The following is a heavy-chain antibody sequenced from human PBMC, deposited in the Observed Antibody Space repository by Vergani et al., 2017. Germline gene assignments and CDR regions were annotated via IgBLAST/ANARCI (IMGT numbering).Heavy chain of an antibody. CDR1: GFTFSSNA. D-gene: IGHD3-3*01. J-gene: IGHJ4*02. Sequence: EVQVLESGGGLVQPGGSLRLSCAASGFTFSSNAMSWVRQAPGKGLEWVSPISCSGGSTYYADSVKGRFTISRDNSKNTLYLQMNSLRAEDTAVYYCARTVRIFWSGYASPDYFDYWGQGTLVTVSS. CDR3: ARTVRIFWSGYASPDYFDY. CDR2: ISCSGGST. V-gene: IGHV3-23*01.